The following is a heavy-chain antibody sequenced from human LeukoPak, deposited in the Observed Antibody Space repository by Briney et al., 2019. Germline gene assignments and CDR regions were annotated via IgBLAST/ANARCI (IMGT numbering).Heavy chain of an antibody. CDR3: ARGRQNVLLWFGESDFDP. CDR2: MNPNSGNT. Sequence: SVKVSCKASRYTFTRYDIHWVRQATGQGLEWMGWMNPNSGNTGYSQKFQGRVTMTRNTSISTAYMELSSLRSEDTAVYYCARGRQNVLLWFGESDFDPWGQGTLVTVAS. CDR1: RYTFTRYD. D-gene: IGHD3-10*01. J-gene: IGHJ5*02. V-gene: IGHV1-8*01.